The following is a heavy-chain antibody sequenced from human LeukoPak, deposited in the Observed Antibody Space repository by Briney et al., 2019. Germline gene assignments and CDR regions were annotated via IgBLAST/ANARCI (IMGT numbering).Heavy chain of an antibody. CDR2: INPNSGGT. CDR3: ALFPVDYFDY. J-gene: IGHJ4*02. CDR1: GYTFNVYY. Sequence: VASVTVSYKASGYTFNVYYMHWVRQAPGQGIEWMGWINPNSGGTNYAQKFQGRVTMTRDTSISTAYMELSRLRSDDTAVYYCALFPVDYFDYWGQGTLVTVSS. V-gene: IGHV1-2*02. D-gene: IGHD2-15*01.